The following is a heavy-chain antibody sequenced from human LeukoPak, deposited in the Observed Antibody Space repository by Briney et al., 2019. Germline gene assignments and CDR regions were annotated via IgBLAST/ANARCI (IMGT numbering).Heavy chain of an antibody. V-gene: IGHV3-23*01. CDR1: GFTFSSYA. D-gene: IGHD3-16*01. J-gene: IGHJ3*02. CDR2: ISGSGGST. Sequence: PGGSLRLSCAASGFTFSSYAMSWARQAPGKGLEWVSAISGSGGSTYYADSVKGRFTISRDNSKNTLYLQMNSLRAEDTAVYYCAKEHIRLSVSENAFDIWGQGTMVTVSS. CDR3: AKEHIRLSVSENAFDI.